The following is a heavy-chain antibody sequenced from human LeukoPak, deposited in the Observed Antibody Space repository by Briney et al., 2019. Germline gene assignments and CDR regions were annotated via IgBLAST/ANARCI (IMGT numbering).Heavy chain of an antibody. Sequence: ASVKVSCKASGYTFTGYYMHWVRQAPGQGLEWMGWINPNSGGTNYAQKFQGRVTMTRDTSISTAYMELSRLRSDDTAVYYCARAKLELRSGWFDPWGQGTLVTVS. V-gene: IGHV1-2*02. CDR2: INPNSGGT. CDR3: ARAKLELRSGWFDP. D-gene: IGHD1-7*01. CDR1: GYTFTGYY. J-gene: IGHJ5*02.